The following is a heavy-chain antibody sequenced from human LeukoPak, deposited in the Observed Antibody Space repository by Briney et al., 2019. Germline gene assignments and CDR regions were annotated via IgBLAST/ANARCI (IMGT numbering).Heavy chain of an antibody. J-gene: IGHJ4*02. Sequence: PGGSLRLSCAASGFTFSSYWMSWVRQAPGKGLEWVANIKQDGSEKYYVDSVKGRFTISRDNAKNSLYLQMNSLRAEDTAVYYRAREGDVLLWFGELYPYFDYWGQGTLVTVSS. CDR1: GFTFSSYW. CDR2: IKQDGSEK. D-gene: IGHD3-10*01. CDR3: AREGDVLLWFGELYPYFDY. V-gene: IGHV3-7*01.